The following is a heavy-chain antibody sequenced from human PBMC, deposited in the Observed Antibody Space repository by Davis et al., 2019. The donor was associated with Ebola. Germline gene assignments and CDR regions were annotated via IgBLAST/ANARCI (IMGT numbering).Heavy chain of an antibody. V-gene: IGHV1-2*06. D-gene: IGHD6-13*01. J-gene: IGHJ5*02. CDR1: GYTFTGYY. CDR3: AREVTSSWYVGFWFDP. CDR2: INPNGAT. Sequence: ASVKVSCKASGYTFTGYYMHWVRQAPGQGLEWMGRINPNGATNYAQKFQGRVTMTRDASISTAYMELTRLRSDDTAMYYCAREVTSSWYVGFWFDPWGQGTLVTVSS.